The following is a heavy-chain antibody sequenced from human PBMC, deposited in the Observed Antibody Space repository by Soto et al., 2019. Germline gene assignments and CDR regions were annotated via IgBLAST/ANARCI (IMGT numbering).Heavy chain of an antibody. J-gene: IGHJ4*02. CDR1: GGIFSSYT. Sequence: QVQLVQSGAEVKTPGSSVKVSCKASGGIFSSYTISWVRQAPGQGLEWMGRIIPILGIANYAQKFQGRVTITADKSTSTAYMELSSLRSEDTAVYYCARLHEKYYYDNSGYPRGQGTLVTVSS. CDR3: ARLHEKYYYDNSGYP. CDR2: IIPILGIA. D-gene: IGHD3-22*01. V-gene: IGHV1-69*02.